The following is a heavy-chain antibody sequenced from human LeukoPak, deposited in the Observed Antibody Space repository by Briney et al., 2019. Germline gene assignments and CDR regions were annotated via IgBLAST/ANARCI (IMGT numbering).Heavy chain of an antibody. J-gene: IGHJ4*02. Sequence: GGSLRLSCAASGFTFSSYAMHWVRQAPGKGLEWVAVISYDGSNKYYADSVKGRFTISRDNSKNTLFLQMNSLRAEDTAVYYCAKVSKTTVKIGNYFDYWGQGTLVTVSS. D-gene: IGHD4-11*01. CDR1: GFTFSSYA. CDR3: AKVSKTTVKIGNYFDY. V-gene: IGHV3-30-3*01. CDR2: ISYDGSNK.